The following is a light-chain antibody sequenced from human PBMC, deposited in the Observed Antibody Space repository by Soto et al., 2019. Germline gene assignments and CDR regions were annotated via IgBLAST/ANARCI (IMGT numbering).Light chain of an antibody. V-gene: IGKV1-5*03. J-gene: IGKJ2*01. CDR2: RAS. Sequence: DIQMTQSPSTLSASVGDRVTITCRASQSIDTALAWYQQKPGKAPNLLIYRASNLESGVPSRFSGRGSGTEFTLAISSLQPDDFANYYCQQYGRFLTFGQGTKLEIK. CDR3: QQYGRFLT. CDR1: QSIDTA.